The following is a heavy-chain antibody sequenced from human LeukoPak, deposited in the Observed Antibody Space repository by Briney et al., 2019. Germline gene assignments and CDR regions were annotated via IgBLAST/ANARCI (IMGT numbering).Heavy chain of an antibody. V-gene: IGHV3-66*01. Sequence: GGSLRFSCAASGFTVSSNYMSWVRQAPGKGLEWVSVIYSGGSTYYADSVKGRFTISRDNSKNTLYLQMNSLRAEDTAVYYCARGGRYSSSWYWDYWGQGTLVTVSS. CDR2: IYSGGST. D-gene: IGHD6-13*01. CDR3: ARGGRYSSSWYWDY. J-gene: IGHJ4*02. CDR1: GFTVSSNY.